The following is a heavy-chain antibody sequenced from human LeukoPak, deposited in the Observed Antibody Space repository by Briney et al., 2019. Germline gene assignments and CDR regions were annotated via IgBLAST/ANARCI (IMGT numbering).Heavy chain of an antibody. CDR3: ATSSGWYGYYFDY. CDR1: GGSFSGYY. CDR2: IYYSGST. D-gene: IGHD6-19*01. V-gene: IGHV4-34*01. Sequence: SETLSLTCAVYGGSFSGYYWSWIRQPPGKGLEWIGSIYYSGSTHYNPSLKSRVTISVDTSKNQFSLKLSSGTAADTAVYYCATSSGWYGYYFDYWGQGTLVTVSS. J-gene: IGHJ4*02.